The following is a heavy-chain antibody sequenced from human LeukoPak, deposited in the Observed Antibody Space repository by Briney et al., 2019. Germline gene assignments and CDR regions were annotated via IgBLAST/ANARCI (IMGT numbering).Heavy chain of an antibody. CDR1: GGSFSGYY. V-gene: IGHV4-59*01. J-gene: IGHJ4*02. CDR3: ARARGPDSGYAYLDY. Sequence: SETLSLTCAVYGGSFSGYYWSWIRQPPGKGLQWIGNIFHTGGTDYNPSLKGRVTISVDPSQKLFSLTLSSVTTADTAVYYCARARGPDSGYAYLDYWGQGTQVTVSS. D-gene: IGHD5-12*01. CDR2: IFHTGGT.